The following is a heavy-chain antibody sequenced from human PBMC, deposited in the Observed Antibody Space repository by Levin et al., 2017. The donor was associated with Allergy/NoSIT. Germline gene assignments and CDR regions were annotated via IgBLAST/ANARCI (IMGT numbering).Heavy chain of an antibody. J-gene: IGHJ4*02. CDR2: TSYDGNNQ. V-gene: IGHV3-30*18. CDR3: AKESRSSSAIYYFDS. D-gene: IGHD2/OR15-2a*01. CDR1: GFIFSTYG. Sequence: QTGGSLRLSCAASGFIFSTYGMHWVRQAPGKGLEWVAVTSYDGNNQYYADSVKGRFTISRDNSQNTLYLQMSSLRAEDTAVYYCAKESRSSSAIYYFDSWGQGTLVTVSS.